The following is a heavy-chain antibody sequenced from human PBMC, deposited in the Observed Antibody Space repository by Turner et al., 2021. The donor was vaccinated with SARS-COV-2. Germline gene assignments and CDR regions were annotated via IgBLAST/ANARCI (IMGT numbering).Heavy chain of an antibody. CDR1: GFTFSSYA. CDR2: ISGSGGST. V-gene: IGHV3-23*01. D-gene: IGHD3-22*01. J-gene: IGHJ3*02. Sequence: EVQLLESGGGLVQPGGSLRLSCAASGFTFSSYAMSWVRQAPGKGLEWVSDISGSGGSTYYADSAKGRFTISRDNSKNTQYLQMNSLGAEDTALYYCTKDYYHSRGYADAFDMWGQGTAVIVSS. CDR3: TKDYYHSRGYADAFDM.